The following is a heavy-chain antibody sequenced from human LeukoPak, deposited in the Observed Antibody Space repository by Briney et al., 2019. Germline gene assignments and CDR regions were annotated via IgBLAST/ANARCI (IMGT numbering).Heavy chain of an antibody. D-gene: IGHD5-18*01. V-gene: IGHV3-74*01. CDR3: ARDPGYSYGYSASDAFDI. J-gene: IGHJ3*02. Sequence: PGGSLRLSCAVSGFTFSSYSMNWVRQAPGKGLVWVSRINSDGSSTSYADSVKGRFTISRDNAKNTLYLQMNSLRAEDTAVYYCARDPGYSYGYSASDAFDIWGQGTMVTVSS. CDR1: GFTFSSYS. CDR2: INSDGSST.